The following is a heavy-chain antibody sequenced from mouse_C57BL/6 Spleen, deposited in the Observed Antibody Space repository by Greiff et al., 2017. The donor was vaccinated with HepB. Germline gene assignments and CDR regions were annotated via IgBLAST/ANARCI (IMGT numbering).Heavy chain of an antibody. Sequence: VKLLESGAELVKPGASVKMSCKASGYTFTTYPIEWMKQNHGKSLEWIGNFHPYNDDTKYNEKFKGKATLTVEKSSSTVYLELSRLTSDDSAVYYCASGAYYSNYAFAYWGQGTLVTVSA. J-gene: IGHJ3*01. CDR1: GYTFTTYP. D-gene: IGHD2-5*01. V-gene: IGHV1-47*01. CDR2: FHPYNDDT. CDR3: ASGAYYSNYAFAY.